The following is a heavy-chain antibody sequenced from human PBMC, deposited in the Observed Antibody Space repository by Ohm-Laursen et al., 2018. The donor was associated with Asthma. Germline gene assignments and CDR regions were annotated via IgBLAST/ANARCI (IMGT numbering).Heavy chain of an antibody. CDR3: ARHTIFAGMDV. CDR1: GGSVSSGSYY. V-gene: IGHV4-61*01. J-gene: IGHJ6*02. D-gene: IGHD3-3*01. Sequence: SDTLSLTWTVSGGSVSSGSYYWSWIRQPPGKGLEWIGYIYYSGSTNYNPSLKSRVTISVDTSKNQFSLKLSSVTAADTAVYYCARHTIFAGMDVWGQGTTVTVSS. CDR2: IYYSGST.